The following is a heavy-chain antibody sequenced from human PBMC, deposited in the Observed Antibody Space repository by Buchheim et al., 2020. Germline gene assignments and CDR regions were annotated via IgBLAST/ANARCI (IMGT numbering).Heavy chain of an antibody. Sequence: EVQLLESGGGLVQPGGSLRLSCAASGFTFSSYAMSWVRQAPGKGLEWVSAISGSGGSTYYADSVKGRFTISSDHSKKTLDLQMNSLRAEDTAVYYCAKDLNYYDSSGQFDYWGQGTL. CDR2: ISGSGGST. J-gene: IGHJ4*02. D-gene: IGHD3-22*01. CDR1: GFTFSSYA. CDR3: AKDLNYYDSSGQFDY. V-gene: IGHV3-23*01.